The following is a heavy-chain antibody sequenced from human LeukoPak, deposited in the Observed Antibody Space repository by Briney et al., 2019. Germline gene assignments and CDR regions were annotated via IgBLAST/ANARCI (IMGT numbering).Heavy chain of an antibody. Sequence: GRSLRLSCIASGFNFNTYEMNWVRQAPGKGLEWVSYICGRGTTKYYADSVKGRFTVSRDNAKNTLYLQMNSLRDEDTAVYYCTRDVDFHFFDVWGRGTLVTVSS. D-gene: IGHD3-3*01. J-gene: IGHJ2*01. CDR3: TRDVDFHFFDV. CDR2: ICGRGTTK. CDR1: GFNFNTYE. V-gene: IGHV3-48*03.